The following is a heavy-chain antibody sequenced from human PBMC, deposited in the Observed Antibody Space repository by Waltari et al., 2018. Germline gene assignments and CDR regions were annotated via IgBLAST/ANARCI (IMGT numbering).Heavy chain of an antibody. Sequence: QVQLVQSGAEVKKPGSSVKVSCKASGGTFSSYAISWVRQAPGQGLEWMGGINAGNGNTKYSQKFQGRVTITRDTSASTAYMELSSLRSEDTAVYYCARVPTTVPYWYFDLWGRGTLVTVSS. CDR2: INAGNGNT. CDR1: GGTFSSYA. D-gene: IGHD4-4*01. V-gene: IGHV1-3*01. J-gene: IGHJ2*01. CDR3: ARVPTTVPYWYFDL.